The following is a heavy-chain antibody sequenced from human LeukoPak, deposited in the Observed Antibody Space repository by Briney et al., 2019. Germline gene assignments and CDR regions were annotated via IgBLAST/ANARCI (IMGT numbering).Heavy chain of an antibody. V-gene: IGHV4-34*01. Sequence: PSETLSLTCAVYGGSFSGYYWSWIRQPPGKGLEWIGEINHSGSTNYNPSLKSRVTISVDTSKNQFSLKLSSVTAADTAVYYCARGIAVVPAVSLDYWGQGTLVTVSS. D-gene: IGHD2-2*01. CDR2: INHSGST. J-gene: IGHJ4*02. CDR1: GGSFSGYY. CDR3: ARGIAVVPAVSLDY.